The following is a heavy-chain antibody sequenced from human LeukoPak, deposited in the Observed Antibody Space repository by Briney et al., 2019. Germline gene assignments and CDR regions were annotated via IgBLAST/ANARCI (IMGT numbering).Heavy chain of an antibody. V-gene: IGHV3-30*04. Sequence: PGRSLRLSCAASGFTFSSYAMHWVRQAPGKGLEWVAVISYDGSNKYYADSVKGRFTISRDNSKNTPYLQMNSLRAEDTAVYYCARWSSDYVWGSYRHTSFDAFDIWGQGTMVTVSS. CDR2: ISYDGSNK. CDR3: ARWSSDYVWGSYRHTSFDAFDI. D-gene: IGHD3-16*02. CDR1: GFTFSSYA. J-gene: IGHJ3*02.